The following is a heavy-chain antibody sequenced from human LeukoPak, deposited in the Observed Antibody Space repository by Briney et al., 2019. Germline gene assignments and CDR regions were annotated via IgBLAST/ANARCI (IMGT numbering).Heavy chain of an antibody. CDR2: INHSGST. D-gene: IGHD6-19*01. V-gene: IGHV4-34*01. J-gene: IGHJ4*02. CDR1: GGSFSVYY. CDR3: ARLAVAGTVDY. Sequence: SETLSLTCAFYGGSFSVYYWSWIRQPPGKGLEWIGEINHSGSTNYNPSLKSRVTISVDTSKNQFSLKLSSVTAADTAVYYCARLAVAGTVDYWGQGTLVTVS.